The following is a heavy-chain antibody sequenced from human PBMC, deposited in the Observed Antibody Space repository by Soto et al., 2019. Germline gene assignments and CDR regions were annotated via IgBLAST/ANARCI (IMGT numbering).Heavy chain of an antibody. J-gene: IGHJ4*02. V-gene: IGHV3-30-3*01. CDR3: VKDMSVRVGSYYHLDH. D-gene: IGHD3-10*01. CDR2: ISPDGSYE. Sequence: QVQLVESGGGVVQPGTSLRLSCAASGFTLSASPMHWVRQAPGKGLEWVAAISPDGSYEYYGDSLKGRFTISRDNSKNPLYRQINSLRAEDTALYHGVKDMSVRVGSYYHLDHWGQGTLVTVSS. CDR1: GFTLSASP.